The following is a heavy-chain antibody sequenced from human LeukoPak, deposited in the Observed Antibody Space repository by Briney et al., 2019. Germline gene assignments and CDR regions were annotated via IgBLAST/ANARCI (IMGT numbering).Heavy chain of an antibody. CDR1: GGSISNYY. J-gene: IGHJ4*02. CDR2: IHYSGRT. Sequence: SETLSLTCTVSGGSISNYYWSWIRQPPGEGLEWIGYIHYSGRTKYDPSLESRVTISVDTSKNQFSLKVSSVTAPDTAIYYCARHQDGYGDYFDFWGQGILVTVSS. CDR3: ARHQDGYGDYFDF. V-gene: IGHV4-59*08. D-gene: IGHD5-24*01.